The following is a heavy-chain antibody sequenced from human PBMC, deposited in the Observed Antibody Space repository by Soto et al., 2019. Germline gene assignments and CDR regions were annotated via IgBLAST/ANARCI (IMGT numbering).Heavy chain of an antibody. J-gene: IGHJ4*02. V-gene: IGHV3-11*06. CDR1: GFTFSDYY. CDR2: ISSSSSYT. Sequence: QVQLVESGGGLVKPGGSLRLSCAASGFTFSDYYMSWIRQAPGKGLEWVSYISSSSSYTNYADSVKGRFTISRDNAKNSLYLQMNSLRAEDTAVYYCARALGYCSGGSCSYPFDYWSQGTLVTVSS. D-gene: IGHD2-15*01. CDR3: ARALGYCSGGSCSYPFDY.